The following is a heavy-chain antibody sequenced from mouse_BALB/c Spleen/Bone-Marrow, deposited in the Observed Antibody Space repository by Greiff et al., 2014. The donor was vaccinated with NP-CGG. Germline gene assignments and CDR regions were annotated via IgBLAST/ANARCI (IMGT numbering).Heavy chain of an antibody. CDR1: GFNIKDTY. CDR3: ARYRYDYYAMDY. CDR2: IDPANGNT. Sequence: VQLKHSGAELVKPGASVKLSCTASGFNIKDTYMHWVKQRPEQGLEWIGRIDPANGNTKYDPKFQGKATITADTSSNTAYLRLSSLTSEDTAVYYCARYRYDYYAMDYWGQGTSVTVSS. V-gene: IGHV14-3*02. J-gene: IGHJ4*01. D-gene: IGHD2-14*01.